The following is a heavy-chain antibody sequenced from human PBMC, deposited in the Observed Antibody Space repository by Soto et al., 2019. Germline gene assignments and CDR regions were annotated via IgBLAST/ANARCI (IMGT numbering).Heavy chain of an antibody. J-gene: IGHJ4*02. D-gene: IGHD1-26*01. CDR2: IYYSGRT. Sequence: QVQLQESGPGLVKPSETLSLICTVSGGSISSGSYSWTWIRQPPGRGLEWIGFIYYSGRTNYNPSLKSRVSMSVDTSKNQFSLRLNSVTAADTAVYYCARECGTFLAGFHYWGQGTLVTVSS. CDR3: ARECGTFLAGFHY. CDR1: GGSISSGSYS. V-gene: IGHV4-61*01.